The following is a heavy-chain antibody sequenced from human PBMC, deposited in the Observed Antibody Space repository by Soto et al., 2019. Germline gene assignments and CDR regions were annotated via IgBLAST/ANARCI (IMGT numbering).Heavy chain of an antibody. Sequence: ASVKVSCKASGYPFTSYAMHWVRQAPGQRLEWMGWINAGNGNTKYSQKFQGRVTITRDTSASTAYMELSSLRSEDTAVYYCARVKREYAFDIWGQGTMVTVSS. J-gene: IGHJ3*02. CDR1: GYPFTSYA. CDR2: INAGNGNT. V-gene: IGHV1-3*01. CDR3: ARVKREYAFDI.